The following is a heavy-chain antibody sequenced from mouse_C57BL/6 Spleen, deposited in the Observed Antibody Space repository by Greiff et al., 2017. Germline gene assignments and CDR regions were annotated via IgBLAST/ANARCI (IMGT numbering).Heavy chain of an antibody. CDR1: GFSLTSYG. CDR3: ATTHGNLLRDYAMDY. V-gene: IGHV2-5*01. J-gene: IGHJ4*01. CDR2: IWRGGSP. Sequence: QVQLQQSGPGLVQPSQSLSITCTVSGFSLTSYGVHWVRQSPGKGLEWLGVIWRGGSPDYNAAFMSRLSITKDDSKSQVFFKMNSLQADYTAIYYCATTHGNLLRDYAMDYWGQGTSVTVSS. D-gene: IGHD2-1*01.